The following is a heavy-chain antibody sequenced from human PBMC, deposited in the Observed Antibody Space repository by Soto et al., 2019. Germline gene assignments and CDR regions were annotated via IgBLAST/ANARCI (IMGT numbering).Heavy chain of an antibody. CDR3: VVLTTVTDADS. D-gene: IGHD4-17*01. CDR2: VSGSGSRT. CDR1: GFMFSSYV. Sequence: EVQLLESGGGVVQPGGSLRLSCAASGFMFSSYVMSWVRQAPGKRLEWVSGVSGSGSRTYYADSVKGRFSISRDNSTNTLYLQLNSLRAEDTAVYYCVVLTTVTDADSWGQGTLVTVPS. V-gene: IGHV3-23*01. J-gene: IGHJ4*02.